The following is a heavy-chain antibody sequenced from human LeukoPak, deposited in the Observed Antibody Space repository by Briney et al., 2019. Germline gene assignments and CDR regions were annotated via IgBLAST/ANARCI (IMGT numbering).Heavy chain of an antibody. J-gene: IGHJ4*02. CDR3: ALSLYSGYGRYFDY. D-gene: IGHD5-12*01. CDR2: IYWDDDK. Sequence: SGPTLVHPTQALTLTCTFSGFSLSTSGVGVGWIRQPPVKALEWLALIYWDDDKRYSPSLKSRLTITKATSKNQVVLTMTNMDPVDTATYYCALSLYSGYGRYFDYWGQGTLVTVSS. CDR1: GFSLSTSGVG. V-gene: IGHV2-5*02.